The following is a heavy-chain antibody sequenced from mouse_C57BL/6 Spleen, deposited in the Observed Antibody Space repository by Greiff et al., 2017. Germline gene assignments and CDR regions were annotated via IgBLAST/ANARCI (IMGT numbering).Heavy chain of an antibody. J-gene: IGHJ4*01. CDR2: INPNYGTT. CDR3: ARTRKRSNNDYYAMDY. V-gene: IGHV1-39*01. Sequence: VQLQQSGPELVKPGASVKISCKASGYSFTDYNMNWVKQSNGKSLEWIGVINPNYGTTSYNQKFKGKATLTVDQSSSTAYMQLNSLTSEDYAVFYCARTRKRSNNDYYAMDYWGQGTSVTVSS. CDR1: GYSFTDYN. D-gene: IGHD2-5*01.